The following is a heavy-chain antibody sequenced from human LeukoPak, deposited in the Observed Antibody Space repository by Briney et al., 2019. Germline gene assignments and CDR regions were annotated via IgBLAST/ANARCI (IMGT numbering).Heavy chain of an antibody. CDR3: ARAPYYDSSGYLIDY. CDR2: INPSGGST. CDR1: GYTFTSYY. Sequence: ASVKVSCKASGYTFTSYYMHWVRQAPGQGLEWMGIINPSGGSTSYAQKFQGRVTMTRDTSTSTVYMELSSMRSEDTAVYYCARAPYYDSSGYLIDYWGQGTLVTVSS. V-gene: IGHV1-46*01. D-gene: IGHD3-22*01. J-gene: IGHJ4*02.